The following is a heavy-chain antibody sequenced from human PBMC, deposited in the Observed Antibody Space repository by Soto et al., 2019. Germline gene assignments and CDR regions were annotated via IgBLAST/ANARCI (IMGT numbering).Heavy chain of an antibody. Sequence: QVQLVQSGGGAVLHGNSLRLSCAASGFPFSWAGMHWLRQTPGKGLEWVAVVSGDGRDIDYAESVRGRFSISRDNPKSTLYLQMNNLGVEDTAIYYCARGLNKAAGGAFDVWGQGTQVIVSS. D-gene: IGHD3-16*01. CDR3: ARGLNKAAGGAFDV. CDR2: VSGDGRDI. CDR1: GFPFSWAG. V-gene: IGHV3-33*01. J-gene: IGHJ3*01.